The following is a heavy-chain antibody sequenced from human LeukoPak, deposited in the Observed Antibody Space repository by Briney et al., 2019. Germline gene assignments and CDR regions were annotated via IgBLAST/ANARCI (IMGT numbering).Heavy chain of an antibody. CDR1: GYSISSGYD. J-gene: IGHJ2*01. V-gene: IGHV4-28*05. CDR2: IY. Sequence: SETLSLTCTVSGYSISSGYDWGWIRQPPGKGLEWIGSIYYNPSLKSRVTISVDTSKNQFSLRLSSMTAADTALYYCARWYSVGWNYYDLWGRGTLVTVSS. CDR3: ARWYSVGWNYYDL. D-gene: IGHD1-26*01.